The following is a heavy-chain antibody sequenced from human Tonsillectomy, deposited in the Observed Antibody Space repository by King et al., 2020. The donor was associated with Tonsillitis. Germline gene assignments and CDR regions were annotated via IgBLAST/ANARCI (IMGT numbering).Heavy chain of an antibody. D-gene: IGHD3-3*01. Sequence: QLVQSGAEVKKPGESLKISCKGSGYSFTSYWIAWVRQMPGKGLEWMGIIYPGDSETRYSPSLQGQVIISADKSINTAYLQWRSLKASDSAMYYCARGRTYYDFWGGQTWGYWGQGTLVTVSS. CDR3: ARGRTYYDFWGGQTWGY. V-gene: IGHV5-51*01. CDR1: GYSFTSYW. CDR2: IYPGDSET. J-gene: IGHJ4*02.